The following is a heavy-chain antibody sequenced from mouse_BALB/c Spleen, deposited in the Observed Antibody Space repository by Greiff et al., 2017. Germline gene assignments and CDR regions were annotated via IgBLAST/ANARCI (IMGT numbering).Heavy chain of an antibody. CDR2: INPSTGYT. V-gene: IGHV1-7*01. J-gene: IGHJ4*01. CDR3: AHTTWDTPYYAMDY. D-gene: IGHD2-12*01. Sequence: VQLQQSGAELAKPGASVKMSCKASGYTFTSYWMHWVNQRPGQGLEWIGYINPSTGYTEYNQKFKDKATLTADKSSSTAYMQLSSLTSEDSAVYYCAHTTWDTPYYAMDYWGQGTSVTVSS. CDR1: GYTFTSYW.